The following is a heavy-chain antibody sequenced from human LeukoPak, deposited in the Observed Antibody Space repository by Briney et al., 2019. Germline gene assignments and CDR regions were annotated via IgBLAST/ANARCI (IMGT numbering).Heavy chain of an antibody. V-gene: IGHV4-34*01. D-gene: IGHD6-13*01. J-gene: IGHJ4*02. CDR2: INHSGST. CDR1: GGSFNGYY. CDR3: ARGVYSSTWAAFDY. Sequence: SETLSLTCAASGGSFNGYYWSWIRQPPGKGLEWIGEINHSGSTNYNPSLKSRVTISVDTSKNQFSLKLSSVTAADTAVYYCARGVYSSTWAAFDYWGQGTLVTVSS.